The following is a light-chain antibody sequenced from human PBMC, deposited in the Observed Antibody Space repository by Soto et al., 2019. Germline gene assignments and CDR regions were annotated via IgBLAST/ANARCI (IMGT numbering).Light chain of an antibody. CDR2: GAS. J-gene: IGKJ1*01. V-gene: IGKV3-20*01. CDR3: QQYGSSPRT. Sequence: DIVLTQSPGTLSFSPGERAPLSCRASQSVTSSYLAWYQQKPGQAPRLLIYGASSRATGIPDRFSGSGSGTDFTLTISRLEPEDFAVYYCQQYGSSPRTFGQGTKVDIK. CDR1: QSVTSSY.